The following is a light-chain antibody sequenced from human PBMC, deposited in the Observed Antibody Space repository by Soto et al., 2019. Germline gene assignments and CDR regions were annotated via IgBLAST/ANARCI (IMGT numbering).Light chain of an antibody. J-gene: IGKJ1*01. CDR1: QSVSSSY. CDR2: GAS. V-gene: IGKV3-20*01. CDR3: QQYGSSVRT. Sequence: EMVLAHSPGTLSLSPGERATLSCRAIQSVSSSYLAWYQQKPGQAPRLLIYGASSRATGIPDRFSGSGSGTDFTLTISRLEPEDFAVYYCQQYGSSVRTFGQGTKVDIK.